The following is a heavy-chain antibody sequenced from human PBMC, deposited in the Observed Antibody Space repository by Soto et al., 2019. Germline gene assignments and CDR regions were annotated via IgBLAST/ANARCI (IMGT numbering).Heavy chain of an antibody. J-gene: IGHJ4*02. Sequence: GGSLRLSCAASGFTFSSYAMSWVRQAPGKGLEWVSAISGSGGSTYYADSVKGRFTISRDNSKNTLYLQMNSLRAEDTAVYYCAKDRSITMVRGVIPEYYFDYWGQGTLVTVSS. V-gene: IGHV3-23*01. CDR3: AKDRSITMVRGVIPEYYFDY. CDR1: GFTFSSYA. CDR2: ISGSGGST. D-gene: IGHD3-10*01.